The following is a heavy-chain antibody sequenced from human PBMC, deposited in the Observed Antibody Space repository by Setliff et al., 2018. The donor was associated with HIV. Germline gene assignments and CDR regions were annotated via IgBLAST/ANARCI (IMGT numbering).Heavy chain of an antibody. CDR1: GGTFSSYA. V-gene: IGHV1-69*06. D-gene: IGHD5-18*01. J-gene: IGHJ3*02. CDR2: IIPIFGTA. Sequence: SVKVSCKASGGTFSSYAISWVRQAPGQGLEWMGGIIPIFGTANYAQKFQGRVTITADRSTNTVYMELSSLRSDDTAVYYCARGPWIQLWSSELDAFDIWGQGTMVTVSS. CDR3: ARGPWIQLWSSELDAFDI.